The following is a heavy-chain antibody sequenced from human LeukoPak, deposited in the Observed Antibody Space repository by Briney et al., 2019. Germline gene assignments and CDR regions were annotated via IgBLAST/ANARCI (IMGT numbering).Heavy chain of an antibody. CDR3: ARGQHGSGSQVMADWFDP. CDR2: IYPGDSDT. Sequence: GESLKISCKGSGYSFTSYWIGWVRQMPGKGLEWMGIIYPGDSDTRYSPSFQGQVTISADKSISTAYLQWSSLKASDTAMYYCARGQHGSGSQVMADWFDPWGQGTLVTVSS. J-gene: IGHJ5*02. V-gene: IGHV5-51*01. D-gene: IGHD3-10*01. CDR1: GYSFTSYW.